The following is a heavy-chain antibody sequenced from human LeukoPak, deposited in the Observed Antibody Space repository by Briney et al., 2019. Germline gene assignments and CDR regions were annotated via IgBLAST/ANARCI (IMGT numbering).Heavy chain of an antibody. CDR3: ASSSDSSGYYYFDY. V-gene: IGHV3-11*06. Sequence: PGGSLRLSCAASGFSFSDYYMSWIRQAPGKGLEWISYISTSSSYTDYADPLKGRFTISRDNAKNSLYLQMNSLRAEDTAVYYCASSSDSSGYYYFDYWGQGTLVTVSS. D-gene: IGHD3-22*01. J-gene: IGHJ4*02. CDR2: ISTSSSYT. CDR1: GFSFSDYY.